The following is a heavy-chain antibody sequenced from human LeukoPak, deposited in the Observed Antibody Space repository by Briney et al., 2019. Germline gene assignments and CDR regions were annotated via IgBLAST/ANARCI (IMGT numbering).Heavy chain of an antibody. V-gene: IGHV4-61*02. Sequence: PSQTLSLTCTDSGGSISSASDYWSWIRQPAGNGLEWIARIYTSGSTNYNPSLKSRVTISVDTSKKQFSLKLRSVTAADTAVYYCARESGHYYDSSGSIDYWGQGTLVTVSS. J-gene: IGHJ4*02. CDR2: IYTSGST. D-gene: IGHD3-22*01. CDR1: GGSISSASDY. CDR3: ARESGHYYDSSGSIDY.